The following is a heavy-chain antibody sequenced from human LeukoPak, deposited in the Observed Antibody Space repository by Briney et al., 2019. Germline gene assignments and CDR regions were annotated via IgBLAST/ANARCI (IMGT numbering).Heavy chain of an antibody. J-gene: IGHJ6*02. Sequence: GESLKISCKCSGYSFTSYWITWVRQMPGKGLEWMGRIDPSDSYTNYSPSFQGHVTISIDKSISTAYLQWSSLKASETAMYYCAILNVPSSIDVWGQGTTVTVSS. CDR1: GYSFTSYW. CDR2: IDPSDSYT. CDR3: AILNVPSSIDV. V-gene: IGHV5-10-1*01. D-gene: IGHD5/OR15-5a*01.